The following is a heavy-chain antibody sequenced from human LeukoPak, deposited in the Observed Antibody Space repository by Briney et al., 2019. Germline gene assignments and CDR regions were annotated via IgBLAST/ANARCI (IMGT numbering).Heavy chain of an antibody. J-gene: IGHJ4*02. CDR3: AKGGRGTYYSDS. CDR1: GFTFSSYA. V-gene: IGHV3-23*01. CDR2: ISGGGSST. D-gene: IGHD3-16*01. Sequence: GGSLRLSCAASGFTFSSYAMSWVRQSPGKGLEWVSSISGGGSSTYYADSVKGRFTISRDNSKITLYLQMNSLRAEDTAVYYCAKGGRGTYYSDSWGQGTLVTVSS.